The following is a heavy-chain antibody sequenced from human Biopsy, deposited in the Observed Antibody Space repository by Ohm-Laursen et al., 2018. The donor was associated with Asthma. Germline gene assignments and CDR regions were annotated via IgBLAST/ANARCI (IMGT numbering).Heavy chain of an antibody. CDR3: ARGQKSAGDRWFDP. CDR2: INPNSGGT. J-gene: IGHJ5*02. V-gene: IGHV1-2*06. D-gene: IGHD6-13*01. Sequence: ASVKVSCKASGYTFIGCPIHWMRQAPGQGLEWMGRINPNSGGTNYAQKFQGRVTMTRDTSISTAYMEVSRLRSADTAVYYCARGQKSAGDRWFDPWGQGTLVTVSS. CDR1: GYTFIGCP.